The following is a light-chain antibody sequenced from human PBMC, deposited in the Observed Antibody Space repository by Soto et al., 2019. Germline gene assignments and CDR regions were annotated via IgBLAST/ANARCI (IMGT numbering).Light chain of an antibody. CDR1: SSDVGGYNS. V-gene: IGLV2-8*01. J-gene: IGLJ2*01. CDR3: SSYAGDNNVI. Sequence: QSALTQPPSASGSPGQSVTISCTGTSSDVGGYNSVSWYQQHPTKAPKLMIYEVTKRPSGVPNRFSGSKSGNTASLTVSGLQAEDEADYYCSSYAGDNNVIFGGGTKLTVL. CDR2: EVT.